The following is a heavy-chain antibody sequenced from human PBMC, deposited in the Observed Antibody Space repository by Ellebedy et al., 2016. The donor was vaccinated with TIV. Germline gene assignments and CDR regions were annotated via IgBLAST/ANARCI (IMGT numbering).Heavy chain of an antibody. J-gene: IGHJ4*02. CDR2: IKSKADGETT. CDR3: TTGGYGSGSEY. V-gene: IGHV3-15*07. CDR1: GFVFTKAW. Sequence: GESLKISXAASGFVFTKAWLNWVRQTPGKRLEWVGRIKSKADGETTDLLAPVKGRFNISRDDSTNTLYLQMNSLKTEDTGVYYCTTGGYGSGSEYWGQGVLVTVSS. D-gene: IGHD3-10*01.